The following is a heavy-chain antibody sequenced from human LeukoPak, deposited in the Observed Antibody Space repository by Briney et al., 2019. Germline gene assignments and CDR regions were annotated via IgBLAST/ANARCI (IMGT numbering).Heavy chain of an antibody. V-gene: IGHV4-59*08. J-gene: IGHJ5*01. CDR1: GASISSYC. CDR2: ICNRGSP. CDR3: ARLWEDCSRASCYYWFGP. D-gene: IGHD2-2*01. Sequence: PSETLSLTCTVSGASISSYCWSWIRQSPGKGLEWIGYICNRGSPNYNPSLNSRVTFSLDTSKNQFSLKLSSVTAADTAVYYSARLWEDCSRASCYYWFGPWGQRTLVTVSS.